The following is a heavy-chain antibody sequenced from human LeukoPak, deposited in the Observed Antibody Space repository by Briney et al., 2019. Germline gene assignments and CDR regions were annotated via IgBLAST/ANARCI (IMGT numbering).Heavy chain of an antibody. CDR3: ARDLRALGDYFDY. J-gene: IGHJ4*02. D-gene: IGHD7-27*01. CDR1: GYTFTSYG. CDR2: INPDTGGT. V-gene: IGHV1-2*02. Sequence: ASVKVSCKASGYTFTSYGISWVRQAPGQGLEWMGWINPDTGGTNYAQKFQGRVTMTRDTSIGTAYMELSGLTSDDTATYYCARDLRALGDYFDYWGQGTLVTVSS.